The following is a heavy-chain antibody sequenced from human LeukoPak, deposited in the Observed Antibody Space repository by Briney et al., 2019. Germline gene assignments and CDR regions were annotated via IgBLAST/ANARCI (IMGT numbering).Heavy chain of an antibody. J-gene: IGHJ3*02. V-gene: IGHV1-69*04. CDR3: ARDELAFDI. Sequence: ASVTVSFKASGGTFSSYAISRVRQAPGQGLEWMGRIIPILGIANYAQKFQGRVTITADKSTSTAYMELSSLRSEDTAVYYCARDELAFDIWGQGTMVTVSS. CDR2: IIPILGIA. CDR1: GGTFSSYA.